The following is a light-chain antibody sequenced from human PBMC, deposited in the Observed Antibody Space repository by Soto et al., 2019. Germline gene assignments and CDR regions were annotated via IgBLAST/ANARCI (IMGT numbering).Light chain of an antibody. CDR3: CSYAGTYTWV. CDR1: SSDVGGYNS. Sequence: QSALTQPRSVSGSPGQSVTISCTGTSSDVGGYNSVSWYQQYPGKAPKLMIYDVSKRPSGVPDRFSGSKSGNAAFLTISGLQAEDEADYYCCSYAGTYTWVFGGGTQVTVL. V-gene: IGLV2-11*01. CDR2: DVS. J-gene: IGLJ3*02.